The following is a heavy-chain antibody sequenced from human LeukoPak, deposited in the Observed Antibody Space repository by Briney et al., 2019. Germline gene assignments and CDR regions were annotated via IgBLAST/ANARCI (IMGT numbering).Heavy chain of an antibody. Sequence: GGSLRLSCVASGFTVNSNYMSWVRQAPGKGLEWVSVIYSGGNTYYADSVKGRFTISRDNSKNTLYLQMNSLRAEDTAVYYCARVWCSGGSCYSSRGAFDIWGQGTMVTVSS. V-gene: IGHV3-53*01. D-gene: IGHD2-15*01. CDR3: ARVWCSGGSCYSSRGAFDI. J-gene: IGHJ3*02. CDR2: IYSGGNT. CDR1: GFTVNSNY.